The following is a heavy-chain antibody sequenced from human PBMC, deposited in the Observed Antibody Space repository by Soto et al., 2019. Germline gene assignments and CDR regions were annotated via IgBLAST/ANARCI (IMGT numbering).Heavy chain of an antibody. D-gene: IGHD2-2*01. CDR1: GFTFSSYA. J-gene: IGHJ5*02. V-gene: IGHV3-23*01. CDR2: ISGSGSST. CDR3: ARGVGTSCYACWFDP. Sequence: EVQLLESGGGLVQPGGSLRLSCAASGFTFSSYAMSWVRQAPGKGLEWVSAISGSGSSTYYADSVKGRFTISRDNSKTTLYLQMNSLRAADPAVYCCARGVGTSCYACWFDPWGQGTLVRVSS.